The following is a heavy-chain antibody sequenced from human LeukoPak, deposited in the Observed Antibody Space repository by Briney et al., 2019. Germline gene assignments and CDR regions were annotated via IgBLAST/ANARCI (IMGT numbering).Heavy chain of an antibody. CDR2: IIPIFGTA. CDR1: GGTFSSYA. Sequence: GASVKVSCKASGGTFSSYAISWVRQAPGQGLEWMGGIIPIFGTANYAQKFQGRVTITPDESTSTAYMELSSLRSEDTAVYYCARESSSRYLHAFDIWGQGTMVTVSS. CDR3: ARESSSRYLHAFDI. J-gene: IGHJ3*02. D-gene: IGHD6-13*01. V-gene: IGHV1-69*13.